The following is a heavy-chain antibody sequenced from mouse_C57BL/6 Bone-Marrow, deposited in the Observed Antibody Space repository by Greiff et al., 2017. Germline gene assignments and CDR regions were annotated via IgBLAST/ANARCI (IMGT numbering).Heavy chain of an antibody. J-gene: IGHJ4*01. D-gene: IGHD2-10*01. CDR3: ARGLPHAIDY. CDR1: GFTFSDYG. Sequence: EVQLVESGGGLVKPGGSLKLSCAASGFTFSDYGMHWVRQAPEKGLEWVAYISSGSSTLYSADTVKGRFTFSRDNAKNTLFQQMTRRRSEDTAMYYCARGLPHAIDYGGQGTSGTVSS. CDR2: ISSGSSTL. V-gene: IGHV5-17*01.